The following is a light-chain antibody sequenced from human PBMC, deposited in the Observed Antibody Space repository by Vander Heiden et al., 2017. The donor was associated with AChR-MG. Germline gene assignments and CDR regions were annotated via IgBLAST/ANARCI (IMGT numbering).Light chain of an antibody. Sequence: ERVMTQSPASLSVSPGERATLSCRASQTVSNNLAWYQQKPGQAPRLLIYGASTRATGIPARFSGSGSETEFTLTISSLQSEDSAVYYCQQYNNWPKTFGQGTKVEIK. J-gene: IGKJ1*01. CDR3: QQYNNWPKT. CDR2: GAS. CDR1: QTVSNN. V-gene: IGKV3-15*01.